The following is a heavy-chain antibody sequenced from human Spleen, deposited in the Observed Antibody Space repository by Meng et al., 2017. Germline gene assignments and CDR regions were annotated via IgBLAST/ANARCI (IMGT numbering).Heavy chain of an antibody. V-gene: IGHV3-53*01. Sequence: GESLKISCAASGFTVSNNYVTWVRQAPGKGLEWVSVIYSGGSTYYADSVKGRFTISRDDSKNTVYLQMTSLRAEDTAVYYCARGKKRPGIAAAGTRDYWGQGTLVTVSS. D-gene: IGHD6-13*01. CDR1: GFTVSNNY. CDR2: IYSGGST. J-gene: IGHJ4*02. CDR3: ARGKKRPGIAAAGTRDY.